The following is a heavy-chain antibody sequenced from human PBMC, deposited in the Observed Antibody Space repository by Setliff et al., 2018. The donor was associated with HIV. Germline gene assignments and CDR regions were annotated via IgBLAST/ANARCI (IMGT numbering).Heavy chain of an antibody. V-gene: IGHV1-8*02. J-gene: IGHJ6*03. D-gene: IGHD2-2*02. CDR3: ARSRYQLLYDMDV. Sequence: ASVKVSCKASGYSFTTYGISWVRQAPGQGLEWMGWMNPNSGNTGYAQKFQGRVTMTRNTSISTAYMELSSLRSEDTAVYYCARSRYQLLYDMDVWGKGTTVTVSS. CDR2: MNPNSGNT. CDR1: GYSFTTYG.